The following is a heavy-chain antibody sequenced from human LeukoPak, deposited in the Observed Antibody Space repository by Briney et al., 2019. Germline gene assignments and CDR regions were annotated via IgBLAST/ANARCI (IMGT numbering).Heavy chain of an antibody. CDR2: FDPEDGET. V-gene: IGHV1-24*01. Sequence: GASVKVSCKVSGYTLTELSMHWVRQAPGKGLEWMGGFDPEDGETIYAQKFQGRVTMTEDTSTDTAYMELSSLRSEDTAVYYCATDSDDYVWGSYRSDAFDIWGQGTMVTVSS. CDR1: GYTLTELS. D-gene: IGHD3-16*02. J-gene: IGHJ3*02. CDR3: ATDSDDYVWGSYRSDAFDI.